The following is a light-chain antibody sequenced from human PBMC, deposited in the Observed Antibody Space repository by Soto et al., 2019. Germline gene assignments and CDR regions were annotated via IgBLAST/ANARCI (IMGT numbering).Light chain of an antibody. J-gene: IGKJ1*01. CDR2: GTS. CDR1: QGVSSSY. V-gene: IGKV3-20*01. Sequence: TVLTQSPDTLSLSRGERATVSCRVSQGVSSSYLAWYQQKPGQAPRLLIYGTSSRATGVPERFGGSGSGTDFILTISRLEPEDFALYYCHQYGDSLWTFGHGAKAAIK. CDR3: HQYGDSLWT.